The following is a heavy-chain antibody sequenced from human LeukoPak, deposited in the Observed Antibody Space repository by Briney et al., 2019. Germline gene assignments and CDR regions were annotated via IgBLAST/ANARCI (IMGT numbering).Heavy chain of an antibody. CDR2: IYYSGRT. CDR3: ARSDLYGDYPPGNY. J-gene: IGHJ4*02. Sequence: SQTLSLTCAISGDSVSSNSAAWNWIRQPPGKGLEWIGYIYYSGRTNYNPSLKSRVSISIDTSKNQFSLKLSSVTAADTAFYYCARSDLYGDYPPGNYWGQGTLVAVSS. CDR1: GDSVSSNSAA. V-gene: IGHV4-61*01. D-gene: IGHD4-17*01.